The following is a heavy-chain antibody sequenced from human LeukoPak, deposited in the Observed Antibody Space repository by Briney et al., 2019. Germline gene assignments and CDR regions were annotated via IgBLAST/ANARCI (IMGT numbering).Heavy chain of an antibody. J-gene: IGHJ5*02. CDR2: IDLSGSTL. Sequence: SGGSLRLSCAASGFTFSSYTMNWVRQAPGKGLEWVSYIDLSGSTLYYVDSVKGRFTISRDNAKNSLYLQMNSLRAEDTAVCYCARGPPLFDPWGQGTLVAVSS. CDR1: GFTFSSYT. CDR3: ARGPPLFDP. V-gene: IGHV3-48*04.